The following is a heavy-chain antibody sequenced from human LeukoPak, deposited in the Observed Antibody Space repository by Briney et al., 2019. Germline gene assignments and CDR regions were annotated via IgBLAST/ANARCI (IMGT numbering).Heavy chain of an antibody. J-gene: IGHJ4*02. D-gene: IGHD5-18*01. CDR1: GFTFSSYG. Sequence: GGSLRLSCAASGFTFSSYGMHWVRHAPGKGMEWVAVISYDGRSKYYADSVKGRFTISRDNPKSTLNLQMNSLRAEDTAVYYCARERTVMVSREFDYWGRGTLVIVSS. CDR3: ARERTVMVSREFDY. CDR2: ISYDGRSK. V-gene: IGHV3-30*03.